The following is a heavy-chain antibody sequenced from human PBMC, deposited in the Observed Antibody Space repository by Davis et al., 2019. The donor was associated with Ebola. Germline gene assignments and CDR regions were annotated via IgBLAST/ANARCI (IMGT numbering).Heavy chain of an antibody. Sequence: SVKVSCKASGGTFSSYAIGWVRQAPGQGLEWMGRIIPILGIANYAQKFQGRVTITADKSTSTAYMELSSLRSEDTAVYYCASTIAAAGKSNSYYYYYGMDVWGQGTTVTVS. D-gene: IGHD6-13*01. J-gene: IGHJ6*02. CDR3: ASTIAAAGKSNSYYYYYGMDV. CDR1: GGTFSSYA. V-gene: IGHV1-69*04. CDR2: IIPILGIA.